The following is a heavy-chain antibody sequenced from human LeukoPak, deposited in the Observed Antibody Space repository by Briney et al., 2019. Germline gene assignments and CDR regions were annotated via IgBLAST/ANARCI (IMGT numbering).Heavy chain of an antibody. CDR2: TWYDENSK. CDR3: ARDWHSRNIDY. J-gene: IGHJ4*02. CDR1: GFXFSSYA. D-gene: IGHD6-13*01. Sequence: PGGSLRLSCAASGFXFSSYAMHWVRQAPGKGLEWVAVTWYDENSKYYADSVKGRFTISRDNSKNTLYLQMNSLRAEDTAMYYCARDWHSRNIDYWGQGTPVTVSS. V-gene: IGHV3-33*08.